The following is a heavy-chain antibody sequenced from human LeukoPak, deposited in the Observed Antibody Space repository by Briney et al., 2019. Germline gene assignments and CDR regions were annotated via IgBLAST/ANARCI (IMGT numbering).Heavy chain of an antibody. Sequence: SETLSLTCSVYGGSISSHYWSWIRQPPGKGLEWIAYMFDSGGTKHNPSLRSRVILSRDTSKNQFSLNLISVPAADTGVYYCARLPPYCSDGWGYFDHWGQGNLVTVSS. V-gene: IGHV4-59*08. J-gene: IGHJ4*02. CDR3: ARLPPYCSDGWGYFDH. CDR1: GGSISSHY. D-gene: IGHD2-15*01. CDR2: MFDSGGT.